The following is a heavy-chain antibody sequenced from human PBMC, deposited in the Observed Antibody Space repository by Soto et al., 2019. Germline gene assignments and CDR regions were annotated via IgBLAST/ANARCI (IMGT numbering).Heavy chain of an antibody. J-gene: IGHJ4*02. D-gene: IGHD3-10*01. Sequence: PGGSLRLSCAASGFTFSSYSMNWVRQAPGKGLEWVSYISSSSSTIYYADSVKGRFTISRDNAKNSLYLQMNSLRDEDTAVYYCARDDSEIGELPFDYWGQGTLVTVSS. CDR2: ISSSSSTI. V-gene: IGHV3-48*02. CDR1: GFTFSSYS. CDR3: ARDDSEIGELPFDY.